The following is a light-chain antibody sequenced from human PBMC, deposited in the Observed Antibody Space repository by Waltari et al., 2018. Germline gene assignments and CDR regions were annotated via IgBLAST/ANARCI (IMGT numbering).Light chain of an antibody. Sequence: QSVVTQPPSASGTPGQRVTISCSGRSSNIGSNTVNWYQQFPGRAPKLVIYRNKQRPSGVPDRFSGSKSGTSASLAISGLQSEDEADYYCAAWDNTLSGPSFGGGTKVTVL. CDR1: SSNIGSNT. CDR3: AAWDNTLSGPS. CDR2: RNK. V-gene: IGLV1-44*01. J-gene: IGLJ3*02.